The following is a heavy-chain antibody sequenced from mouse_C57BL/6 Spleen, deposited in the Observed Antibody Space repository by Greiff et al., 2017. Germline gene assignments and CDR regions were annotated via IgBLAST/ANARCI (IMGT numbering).Heavy chain of an antibody. V-gene: IGHV14-4*01. CDR3: TTGGTAQAMFAY. Sequence: EVKLMESGAELVRPGASVKLSCTASGFNIKDDYMHWVKQRPEQGLEWIGWIDPENGDTEYASKFQGKATITADTSSNTAYLQLSSLTSEDTAVYYCTTGGTAQAMFAYWGQGTLVTVSA. D-gene: IGHD3-2*02. CDR1: GFNIKDDY. J-gene: IGHJ3*01. CDR2: IDPENGDT.